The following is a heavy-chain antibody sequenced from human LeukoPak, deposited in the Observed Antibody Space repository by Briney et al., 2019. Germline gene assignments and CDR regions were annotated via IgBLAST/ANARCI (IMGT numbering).Heavy chain of an antibody. V-gene: IGHV5-51*01. D-gene: IGHD6-19*01. CDR2: IYPGDSAT. J-gene: IGHJ3*02. CDR3: ARQGGQWLVQGAFDI. CDR1: GHSYTHYW. Sequence: GESLKLPCKGSGHSYTHYWLGWARQMPGKGLEWMGIIYPGDSATRYSPSFQGQVTISADKSIDTAYLQRSSLKASDTAIYCCARQGGQWLVQGAFDIWGQGTMVTVSS.